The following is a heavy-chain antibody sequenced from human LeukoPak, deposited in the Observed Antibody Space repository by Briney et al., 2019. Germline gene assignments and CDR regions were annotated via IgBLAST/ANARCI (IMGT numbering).Heavy chain of an antibody. D-gene: IGHD4-17*01. CDR3: AKDIGDYVEYYFDY. J-gene: IGHJ4*02. Sequence: GGSLRLSCAASGFTFDDYAMHWVRQAPGKGLEWASLISGDGGSTYYADSVKGRFTISRDNSKNSPYLQMNSLRTEDTALYYCAKDIGDYVEYYFDYWGQGTLVTVSS. CDR2: ISGDGGST. CDR1: GFTFDDYA. V-gene: IGHV3-43*02.